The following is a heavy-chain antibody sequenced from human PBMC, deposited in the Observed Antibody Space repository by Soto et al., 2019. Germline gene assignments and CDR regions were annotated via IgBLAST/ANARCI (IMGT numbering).Heavy chain of an antibody. CDR1: GFTVSSKY. CDR3: AGDDVLCDGGRCYGIPLDV. CDR2: IQSGGTT. V-gene: IGHV3-66*01. D-gene: IGHD2-15*01. Sequence: EVQLVESGGGLVQPGGSLRLSCAASGFTVSSKYMTWVRQAPGKGLEWVSLIQSGGTTYYADSVKGRFTIPRDTSENTLHLQMDSLRVEDTSVYYCAGDDVLCDGGRCYGIPLDVWGKGPRSPSPQ. J-gene: IGHJ6*01.